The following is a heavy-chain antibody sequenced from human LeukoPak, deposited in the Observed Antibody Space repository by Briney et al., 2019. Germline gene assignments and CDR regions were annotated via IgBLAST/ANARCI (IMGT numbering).Heavy chain of an antibody. CDR3: ARETRYSKVLGWFDP. D-gene: IGHD4-11*01. CDR2: IYYSGST. Sequence: PSETLSLTCTVFGGSISSHYWSWIRQPPGKGLEWIGYIYYSGSTKHNPSLKSRVTISVDTSKNQFSLKLSSVTAADTAVYYCARETRYSKVLGWFDPWGQGTLVTVSS. V-gene: IGHV4-59*11. CDR1: GGSISSHY. J-gene: IGHJ5*02.